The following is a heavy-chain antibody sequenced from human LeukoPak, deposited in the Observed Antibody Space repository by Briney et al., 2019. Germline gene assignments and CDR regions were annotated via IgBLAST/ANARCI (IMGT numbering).Heavy chain of an antibody. CDR2: INPNSGGT. J-gene: IGHJ4*02. CDR1: GYTFTGYY. CDR3: AIDYDSSGYYFDY. Sequence: ASVKVSCKASGYTFTGYYMHWVRQAPGQGLEWMGWINPNSGGTNYAQKFQGRVTMTRDTSISTAYMELSRLRSDDTAVYYCAIDYDSSGYYFDYWGQGTLVTVFS. V-gene: IGHV1-2*02. D-gene: IGHD3-22*01.